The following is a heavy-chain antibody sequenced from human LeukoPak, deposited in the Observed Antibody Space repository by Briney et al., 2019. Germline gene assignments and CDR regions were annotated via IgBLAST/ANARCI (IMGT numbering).Heavy chain of an antibody. D-gene: IGHD3-9*01. V-gene: IGHV3-15*07. CDR1: GITFSNAW. Sequence: PGGSLRLSCAASGITFSNAWMNWVRQAPGKGLEWVGRIKSKTDGGTTDYAAPVKGRFTISRDDSKNTLYLQMNSLKTEDTAVYYCTTDGFTGFYDILTGYYIGDYWGQGTLVTVSS. J-gene: IGHJ4*02. CDR3: TTDGFTGFYDILTGYYIGDY. CDR2: IKSKTDGGTT.